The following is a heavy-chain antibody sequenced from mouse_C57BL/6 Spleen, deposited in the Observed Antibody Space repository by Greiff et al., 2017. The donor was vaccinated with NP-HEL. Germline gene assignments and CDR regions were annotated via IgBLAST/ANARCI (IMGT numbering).Heavy chain of an antibody. J-gene: IGHJ1*03. D-gene: IGHD1-1*01. CDR3: AREGYGSSHWYFDV. Sequence: QVQLKESGAELVKPGASVKISCKASGYAFSSYWMNWVKQRPGKGLEWIGQIYPGDGDTNYNGKFEGKATLAADKSSSTAYMQLSSLTSEDSAVYFCAREGYGSSHWYFDVWGTGTTVTVSS. CDR2: IYPGDGDT. CDR1: GYAFSSYW. V-gene: IGHV1-80*01.